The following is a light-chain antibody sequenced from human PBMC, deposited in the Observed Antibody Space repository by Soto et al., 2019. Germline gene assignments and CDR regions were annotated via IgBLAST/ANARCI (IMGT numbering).Light chain of an antibody. J-gene: IGKJ2*03. CDR2: GAA. CDR3: QQYYYTPYS. V-gene: IGKV3-15*01. CDR1: QSVFSS. Sequence: ETVMTQSPATLSVSPGERATLSCRASQSVFSSLAWYQHKPGQAPRLLIYGAATRATGIPARFSGSGSGTEFTLTISRLQAEDVAVYYCQQYYYTPYSFGQGTKLEIK.